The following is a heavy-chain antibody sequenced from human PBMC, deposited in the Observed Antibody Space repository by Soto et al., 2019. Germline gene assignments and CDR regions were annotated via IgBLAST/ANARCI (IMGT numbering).Heavy chain of an antibody. D-gene: IGHD3-22*01. Sequence: ASVKVSCKVSGYTLTELSMHWVRQAPGKGLEWMGGFDPEDGETIYAQKFQGRVTMTEDTSTDTAYMELSSLRSEDTAVYYCATSYYYDRRYSSYGMDVWGQGTTVTVSS. CDR3: ATSYYYDRRYSSYGMDV. V-gene: IGHV1-24*01. CDR2: FDPEDGET. CDR1: GYTLTELS. J-gene: IGHJ6*02.